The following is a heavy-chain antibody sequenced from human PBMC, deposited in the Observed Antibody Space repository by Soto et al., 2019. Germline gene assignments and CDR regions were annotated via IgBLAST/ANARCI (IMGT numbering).Heavy chain of an antibody. D-gene: IGHD6-13*01. V-gene: IGHV3-33*01. Sequence: QVQLVESGGGVVQPGRSLRLSCVASGFTFSSYGMQWVRQAPGKGLEWVAVIWNDGSNKYHADSVKGRFTISRDDSKNTLYLQMNGLRAEDTAMYYCGRDRIPYSSSCVDHWGQGTLVTVSS. CDR3: GRDRIPYSSSCVDH. CDR2: IWNDGSNK. J-gene: IGHJ4*02. CDR1: GFTFSSYG.